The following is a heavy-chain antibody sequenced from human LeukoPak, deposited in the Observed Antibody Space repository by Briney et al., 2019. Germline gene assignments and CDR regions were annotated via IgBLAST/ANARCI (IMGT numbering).Heavy chain of an antibody. J-gene: IGHJ3*02. Sequence: SETLSLTCTVSGGSISTYYWSWIRQPPGGGLEWIGSIYYSGTTHSNPSLKSRATISVDTSKNHLSLKVNFVTAADTAVYYCARGASGTLYDAFDIWGQGTMVTVSS. CDR3: ARGASGTLYDAFDI. CDR1: GGSISTYY. V-gene: IGHV4-59*01. D-gene: IGHD1-26*01. CDR2: IYYSGTT.